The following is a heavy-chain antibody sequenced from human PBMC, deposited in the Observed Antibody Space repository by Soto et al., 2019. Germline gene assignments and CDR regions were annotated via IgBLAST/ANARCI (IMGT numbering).Heavy chain of an antibody. Sequence: EVQLLESGGGLGQPGGSLRLSCAASGFTFINYAMSWVRQAPGKGLEWVSTIGGGDGSTYYADSVKGRFNIARDNSNSALYLQMNSLRVGDTAIYYCAKGILVKPPGTRTFDIWGQGTMVIVSS. CDR1: GFTFINYA. CDR2: IGGGDGST. D-gene: IGHD6-13*01. J-gene: IGHJ3*02. V-gene: IGHV3-23*01. CDR3: AKGILVKPPGTRTFDI.